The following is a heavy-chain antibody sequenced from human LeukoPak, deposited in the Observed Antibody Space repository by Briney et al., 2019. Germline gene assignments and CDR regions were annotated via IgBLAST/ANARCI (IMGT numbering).Heavy chain of an antibody. J-gene: IGHJ3*02. V-gene: IGHV4-31*03. CDR1: GGSISSGGYY. Sequence: SQTLSLTCTVSGGSISSGGYYWSWIRQHPGKGLEWIGYIYYSGSTYYNPSLKSRVTISVDTSKNQFSLKLSSVTAADAAVYYCARDVAKDAFDIWGQGTMVTVSS. CDR2: IYYSGST. D-gene: IGHD5-12*01. CDR3: ARDVAKDAFDI.